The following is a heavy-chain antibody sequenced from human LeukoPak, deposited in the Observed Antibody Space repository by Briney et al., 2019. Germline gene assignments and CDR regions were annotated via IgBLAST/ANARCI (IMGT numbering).Heavy chain of an antibody. CDR1: GYTLTELS. J-gene: IGHJ3*02. Sequence: ASVKVSCKVSGYTLTELSMHWVRQAPGKGLEWMGGFDPEDGETIYAQKFQGRVTMTEDTSTDTAYMELSSLRSEDTAVYYCATDGSYYDSSGYYFRLGAFDIWGQGTMVTVSS. D-gene: IGHD3-22*01. CDR3: ATDGSYYDSSGYYFRLGAFDI. CDR2: FDPEDGET. V-gene: IGHV1-24*01.